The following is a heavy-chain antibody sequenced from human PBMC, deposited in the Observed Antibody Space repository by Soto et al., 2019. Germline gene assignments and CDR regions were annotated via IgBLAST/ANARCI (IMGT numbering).Heavy chain of an antibody. J-gene: IGHJ4*02. Sequence: QVQLVESGGGVVQPGRSLRLSCAASGFTFSSYAMHWVRQAPGKGLEWVAVISYDGSNKYYADSVKGRFTISRDNSKNTLYLQMNSLRAEDTAVYYCASITYYYDSSGYADDYWGQGTLVTVSS. CDR1: GFTFSSYA. V-gene: IGHV3-30-3*01. D-gene: IGHD3-22*01. CDR2: ISYDGSNK. CDR3: ASITYYYDSSGYADDY.